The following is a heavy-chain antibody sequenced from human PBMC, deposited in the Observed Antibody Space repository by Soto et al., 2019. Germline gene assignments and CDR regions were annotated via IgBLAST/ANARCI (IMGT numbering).Heavy chain of an antibody. V-gene: IGHV4-30-4*01. CDR3: ARDTAMAAFDY. CDR2: IYYSGST. J-gene: IGHJ4*02. CDR1: GGSISSGDYY. Sequence: SETLSLTCTVSGGSISSGDYYWSWIRQPPGKGLEWIGYIYYSGSTYYNPSLKSRVTISVDTSKNQFSLKLSSVTAADTAVYYCARDTAMAAFDYWGQGTLVTVSS. D-gene: IGHD5-18*01.